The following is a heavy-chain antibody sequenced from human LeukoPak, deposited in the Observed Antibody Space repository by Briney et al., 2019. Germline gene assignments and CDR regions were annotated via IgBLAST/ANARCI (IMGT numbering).Heavy chain of an antibody. CDR1: GGSISSSSYY. J-gene: IGHJ4*02. Sequence: SETLSLTCTVSGGSISSSSYYWGWIRQPPGKGREWIGSIYYSGSTYYNPSLKSRVTISVDTSKNQFSLKLTSVTAADTAVYYCARDQTYSGSGIYTYFDYWGQGILVTVSS. D-gene: IGHD3-10*01. CDR3: ARDQTYSGSGIYTYFDY. CDR2: IYYSGST. V-gene: IGHV4-39*07.